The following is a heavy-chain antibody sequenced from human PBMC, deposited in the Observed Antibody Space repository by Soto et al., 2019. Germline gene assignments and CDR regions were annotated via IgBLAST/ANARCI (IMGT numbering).Heavy chain of an antibody. J-gene: IGHJ4*02. CDR3: ARERMGGSYYFDY. CDR2: IYTSGST. V-gene: IGHV4-4*07. CDR1: GGSISSYY. D-gene: IGHD1-26*01. Sequence: QVQLQESGPGLVKPSETLSLTCTVSGGSISSYYWSWIRQPAGKGLEWIGRIYTSGSTNYNPPRKSRVTRSGDTSKNQFALKLSSVTAADTAVYYCARERMGGSYYFDYRGQGTLVTVSS.